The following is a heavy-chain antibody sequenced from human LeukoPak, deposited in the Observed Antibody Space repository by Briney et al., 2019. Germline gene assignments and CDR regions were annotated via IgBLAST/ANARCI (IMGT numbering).Heavy chain of an antibody. CDR3: ARQDIVVVVAAHYYYYYGMDV. CDR1: GGSFSGYY. Sequence: PSETLSLTCAVYGGSFSGYYWSWIRQPPGKGLEWIGEISHSGSTNYNPSLKSRVTISVDTSKNQFSLKLSSVTAADTAVYYCARQDIVVVVAAHYYYYYGMDVWGQGTTVTVSS. D-gene: IGHD2-15*01. V-gene: IGHV4-34*01. CDR2: ISHSGST. J-gene: IGHJ6*02.